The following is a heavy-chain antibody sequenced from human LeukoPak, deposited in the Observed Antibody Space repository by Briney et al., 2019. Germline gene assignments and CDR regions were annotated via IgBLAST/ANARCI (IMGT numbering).Heavy chain of an antibody. CDR2: IYTSGST. D-gene: IGHD3-22*01. J-gene: IGHJ6*03. CDR3: ARGLMIVVDYYYYYYMDV. V-gene: IGHV4-4*07. Sequence: SETLSLTCTVSGGSISSYYWSWIRQPAGKGLEWIGRIYTSGSTDYNPSLKSRVTISVDKSKNQFSLKLSSVTAADTAVYYCARGLMIVVDYYYYYYMDVWGKGTTVTGTS. CDR1: GGSISSYY.